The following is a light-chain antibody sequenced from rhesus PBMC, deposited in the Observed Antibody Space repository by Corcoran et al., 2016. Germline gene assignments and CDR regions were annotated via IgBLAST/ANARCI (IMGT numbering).Light chain of an antibody. Sequence: DIQMTQSPSSLSASVGDTVTITCRASQSISSWLDWYQQKPGKVPKLLIYKASSLQSGVPSRFSGSGSGTDFTLTISSLQPEDCATYYCLQYSSSPWTFGQGTKVEIK. CDR3: LQYSSSPWT. V-gene: IGKV1-22*01. J-gene: IGKJ1*01. CDR1: QSISSW. CDR2: KAS.